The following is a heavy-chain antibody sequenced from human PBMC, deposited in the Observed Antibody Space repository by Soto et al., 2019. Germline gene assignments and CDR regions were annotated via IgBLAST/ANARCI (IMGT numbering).Heavy chain of an antibody. J-gene: IGHJ4*02. CDR1: GFTFSSYG. V-gene: IGHV3-30*18. Sequence: PAGALRLSCAASGFTFSSYGMHWVRQAPGKGLEWVAVISYDGSNKYYADSVKGRFTISRDNSKNTLYLQMNSLRAEDTAVYYCAKDGGHGTTVDYWGQGTLVTVSS. CDR2: ISYDGSNK. D-gene: IGHD1-7*01. CDR3: AKDGGHGTTVDY.